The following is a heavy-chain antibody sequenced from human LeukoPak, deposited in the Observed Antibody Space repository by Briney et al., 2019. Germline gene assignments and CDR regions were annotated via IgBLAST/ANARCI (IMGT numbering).Heavy chain of an antibody. CDR1: GFTFSNAW. CDR3: ARAGYGGNSGYFDY. CDR2: IKSKTDGGTT. D-gene: IGHD4-23*01. J-gene: IGHJ4*02. Sequence: PGGSLRLSCAASGFTFSNAWMSWVRQAPGKGLEWVGRIKSKTDGGTTDYAAPVKGRFTISRDNAKNSLYLQMNSLRAEDTALYYCARAGYGGNSGYFDYWGQGTLVTVSS. V-gene: IGHV3-15*05.